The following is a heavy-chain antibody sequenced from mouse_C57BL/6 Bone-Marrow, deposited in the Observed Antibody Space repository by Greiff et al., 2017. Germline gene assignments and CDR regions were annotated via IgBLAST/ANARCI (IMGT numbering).Heavy chain of an antibody. CDR1: GFTFSDYG. J-gene: IGHJ4*01. Sequence: DVKLVESGGGLVKPGGSLKLSCAASGFTFSDYGMHWVRQAPEKGLEWVAYISSGSSTIYYADTVKGRFTIARDNAKNTLFLQMTSLRSEDTAMYYCASLYGNYAMDYWGQGTSVTVSS. CDR2: ISSGSSTI. CDR3: ASLYGNYAMDY. V-gene: IGHV5-17*01. D-gene: IGHD2-1*01.